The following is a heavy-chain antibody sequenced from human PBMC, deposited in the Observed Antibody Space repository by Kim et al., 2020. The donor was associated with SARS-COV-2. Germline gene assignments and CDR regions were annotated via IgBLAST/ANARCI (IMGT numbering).Heavy chain of an antibody. D-gene: IGHD4-17*01. CDR1: GFTFSTNW. V-gene: IGHV3-7*01. CDR3: AREWDGDYY. J-gene: IGHJ4*02. CDR2: IKTDGGEK. Sequence: GGSLRLSCAASGFTFSTNWMTWVRQAPGKGLEWVANIKTDGGEKNYVDSVKGRFTISRDNAKNSLYLQMNSLRAEDTAVYYCAREWDGDYYWGEGTLV.